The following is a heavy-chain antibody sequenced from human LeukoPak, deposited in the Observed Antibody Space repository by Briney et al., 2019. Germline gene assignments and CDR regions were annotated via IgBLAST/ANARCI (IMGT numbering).Heavy chain of an antibody. Sequence: SETLSLTCSVSGASISSSDYYWGWVRQPPGKGLEWIGTIYHSGSTYYNTSLKSRVTISVDTSKNQFSLKFNSVTAADTAVYYCARVGIVLVTGSNWVDPWGQGTLVTVSS. CDR2: IYHSGST. V-gene: IGHV4-39*07. D-gene: IGHD3-22*01. CDR1: GASISSSDYY. J-gene: IGHJ5*02. CDR3: ARVGIVLVTGSNWVDP.